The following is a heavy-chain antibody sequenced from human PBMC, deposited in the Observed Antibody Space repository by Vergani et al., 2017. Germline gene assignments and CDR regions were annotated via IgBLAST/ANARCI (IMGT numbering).Heavy chain of an antibody. J-gene: IGHJ4*02. Sequence: QVQLVQSGGGVVQPGGSLRLSCVASGFTFNRYGMQWVRQAPGKGLEWVAYVLFDGSNEYYADSVKGRFIVSRDNSNDALYLQMNSLRTDDTAVYHCARDLAYCHEGSCALWGQGSVVTVSS. CDR2: VLFDGSNE. V-gene: IGHV3-30*02. CDR3: ARDLAYCHEGSCAL. CDR1: GFTFNRYG. D-gene: IGHD2-15*01.